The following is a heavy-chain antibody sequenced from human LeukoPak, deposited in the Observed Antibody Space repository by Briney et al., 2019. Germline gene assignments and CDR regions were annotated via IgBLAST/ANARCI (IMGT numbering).Heavy chain of an antibody. J-gene: IGHJ5*01. Sequence: GGSLRLSCAASGFSFSRYWMNWVRQAPGKGREWVANIKGDGIEKNYVDSVKGRFSISRDNAMNSLYLQMDSLRAEDTAVYYCAKEGAYPIITYDSWGQGALVTVSS. D-gene: IGHD3-10*01. CDR2: IKGDGIEK. V-gene: IGHV3-7*01. CDR3: AKEGAYPIITYDS. CDR1: GFSFSRYW.